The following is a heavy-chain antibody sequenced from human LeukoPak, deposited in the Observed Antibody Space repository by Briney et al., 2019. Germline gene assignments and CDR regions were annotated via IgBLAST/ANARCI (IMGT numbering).Heavy chain of an antibody. V-gene: IGHV3-7*01. CDR3: ARTDPASLGYFDY. CDR1: GFTLSNFW. D-gene: IGHD6-25*01. CDR2: IKKDGSVE. Sequence: GGSLRLSCAASGFTLSNFWMSWGRQAPGKGLEWVANIKKDGSVEKYVDSVKDRFTISRDNAKNSLYLQVNSLRVEDTAMYYCARTDPASLGYFDYWGQGILVTVSS. J-gene: IGHJ4*02.